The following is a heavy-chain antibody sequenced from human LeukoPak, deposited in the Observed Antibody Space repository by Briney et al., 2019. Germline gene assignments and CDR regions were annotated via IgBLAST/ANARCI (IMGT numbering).Heavy chain of an antibody. Sequence: SETLSLTCTVSGGSISSGDYYWSWIRQPPGKGLEWIGYIYYSGSTYYNPSLKSRVTISVDTSKNQFSLKLSSVTAADTAVYYCARYGSGSLSVDYWGQGTLVTVSS. D-gene: IGHD3-10*01. J-gene: IGHJ4*02. V-gene: IGHV4-30-4*01. CDR2: IYYSGST. CDR3: ARYGSGSLSVDY. CDR1: GGSISSGDYY.